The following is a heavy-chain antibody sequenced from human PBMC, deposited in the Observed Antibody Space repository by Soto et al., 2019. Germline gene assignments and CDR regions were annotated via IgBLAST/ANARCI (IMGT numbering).Heavy chain of an antibody. D-gene: IGHD2-8*02. CDR2: IIPIFGTA. J-gene: IGHJ4*02. Sequence: ASVKVSCKASGGTFSSYAISWVRQAPGQGLEWMGGIIPIFGTANYAQKFQGRVTITADESTSTAYMELSSLRSEDTAVYYCARDIASRTGGGSYYFDYWGQGTLVTVSS. V-gene: IGHV1-69*13. CDR3: ARDIASRTGGGSYYFDY. CDR1: GGTFSSYA.